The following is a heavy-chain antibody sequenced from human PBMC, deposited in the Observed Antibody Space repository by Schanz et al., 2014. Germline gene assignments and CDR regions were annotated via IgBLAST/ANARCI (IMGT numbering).Heavy chain of an antibody. CDR3: AKVDSTRSYDIDA. CDR1: GYTFAGHA. CDR2: INPSGGST. J-gene: IGHJ6*02. D-gene: IGHD5-18*01. Sequence: QVQLVQSGAEVKKPGASVKVSCQASGYTFAGHAVHWVRQAPGQGLEWMGIINPSGGSTSYAQKYQGRVTMTRDTSTSTVYMELSGLRSEDTAVYYCAKVDSTRSYDIDAWGHGTTVAAAS. V-gene: IGHV1-46*01.